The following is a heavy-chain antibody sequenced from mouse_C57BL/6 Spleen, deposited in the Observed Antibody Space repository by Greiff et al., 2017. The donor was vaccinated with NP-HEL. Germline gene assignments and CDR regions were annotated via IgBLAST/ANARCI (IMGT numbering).Heavy chain of an antibody. V-gene: IGHV1-64*01. CDR2: IHPNSGST. CDR1: GYTFTSYW. J-gene: IGHJ1*03. Sequence: VQLQQPGAELIKPGASVKLSCKASGYTFTSYWMHWVKQRPGQGLEWIGMIHPNSGSTNYNEKFKSKATLTVDKSSSTAYMQLSSLTSEDSAVYDCARAYGSSYDWYFDVWGTGTTVTVSS. D-gene: IGHD1-1*01. CDR3: ARAYGSSYDWYFDV.